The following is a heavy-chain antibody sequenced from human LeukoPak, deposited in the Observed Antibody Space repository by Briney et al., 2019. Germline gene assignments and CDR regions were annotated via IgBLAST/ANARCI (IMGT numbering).Heavy chain of an antibody. CDR2: ISYDGSNK. V-gene: IGHV3-30*03. D-gene: IGHD4-17*01. CDR1: GFTFSSYG. Sequence: QAGGSLRLSCAASGFTFSSYGMHWVRQAPGKGLEWVAVISYDGSNKYYADSVKGRFTISRDNSKNTLYLQMNSLRAEDTAVYYCVRPDDYGDYYFDYWGQGTLVTVSS. CDR3: VRPDDYGDYYFDY. J-gene: IGHJ4*02.